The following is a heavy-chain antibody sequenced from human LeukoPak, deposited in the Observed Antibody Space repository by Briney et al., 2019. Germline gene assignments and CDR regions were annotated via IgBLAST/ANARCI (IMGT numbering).Heavy chain of an antibody. V-gene: IGHV3-23*01. CDR1: GXTFSSYA. CDR2: IRGTGGTT. CDR3: AKAAHYFDTSSNFDY. Sequence: GGSLRLSCAASGXTFSSYAMSWVRQAPGKGQEWVSAIRGTGGTTYYADSVKGRFTISRDNSKNTLSLQMSSLRAEDTAVYYCAKAAHYFDTSSNFDYWGQGTLVTVSS. J-gene: IGHJ4*02. D-gene: IGHD3-22*01.